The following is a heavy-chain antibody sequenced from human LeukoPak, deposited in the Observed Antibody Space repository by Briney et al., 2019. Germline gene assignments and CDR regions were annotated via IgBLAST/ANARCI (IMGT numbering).Heavy chain of an antibody. Sequence: GGSLRLSCAASGFTFSDYYMSWIRQAPGKGLEWVSYISSSGSTIYYADSVKGRFTISRDNAKNSLYLQMNSLRAEDTAVYYCARGSGSGVDIVAALPFDYWGQGTMVTVSS. D-gene: IGHD5-12*01. V-gene: IGHV3-11*01. CDR3: ARGSGSGVDIVAALPFDY. CDR1: GFTFSDYY. CDR2: ISSSGSTI. J-gene: IGHJ4*02.